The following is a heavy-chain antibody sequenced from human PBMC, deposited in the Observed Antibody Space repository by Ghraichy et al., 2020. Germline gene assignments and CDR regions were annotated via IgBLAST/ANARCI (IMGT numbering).Heavy chain of an antibody. CDR3: AKAACTKYHCYTNV. D-gene: IGHD2-2*02. CDR2: INAGGTA. CDR1: GFPFSDYT. Sequence: GGSLRLSCAASGFPFSDYTMSWVRQAPGKGLEWVSGINAGGTAYSADSVKGRFTISRDNSRNMLYLYMNSLRAEDTAMYHCAKAACTKYHCYTNVWGDGTLVSVS. J-gene: IGHJ4*01. V-gene: IGHV3-53*01.